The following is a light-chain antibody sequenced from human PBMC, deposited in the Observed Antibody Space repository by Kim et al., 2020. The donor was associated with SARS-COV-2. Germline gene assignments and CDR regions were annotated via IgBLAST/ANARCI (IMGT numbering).Light chain of an antibody. CDR3: QQCYSTPYT. Sequence: DIQMTQSPSSLSASVGDRVTITCRASQSMSDYLNWYQQKPGKAPNLLIYSASSLQSGAPSRFSGSGSGTDFNLTISSLQRDDFATYYCQQCYSTPYTFGQGTKLEI. CDR1: QSMSDY. J-gene: IGKJ2*01. V-gene: IGKV1-39*01. CDR2: SAS.